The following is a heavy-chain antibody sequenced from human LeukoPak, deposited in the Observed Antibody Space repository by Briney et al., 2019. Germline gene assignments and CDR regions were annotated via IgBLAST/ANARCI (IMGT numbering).Heavy chain of an antibody. Sequence: SETLSLTCTVSGGSISSYYWSWIRQPAGKGLEWIGRIYSSGSTNYNPSLKSRVAMSVDTSKNQFSLKLSSVTAADTAVYYCARSSPFIVVVPAAIDYFDYWGQGTLVTVSS. CDR3: ARSSPFIVVVPAAIDYFDY. V-gene: IGHV4-4*07. CDR2: IYSSGST. CDR1: GGSISSYY. D-gene: IGHD2-2*01. J-gene: IGHJ4*02.